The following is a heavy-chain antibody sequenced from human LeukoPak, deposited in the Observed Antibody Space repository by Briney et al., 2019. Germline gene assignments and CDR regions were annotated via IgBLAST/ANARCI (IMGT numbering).Heavy chain of an antibody. J-gene: IGHJ4*02. Sequence: SETLSLTCTVSGGSISSYHWSWIRQPAGKGLEWIGYIYNSGNTNYNPSLRSRATISEDTSKNQFSLKLTSVTTADTAVYYCARGLVAGIAYWGQGTLVTVSS. V-gene: IGHV4-59*01. D-gene: IGHD6-19*01. CDR1: GGSISSYH. CDR2: IYNSGNT. CDR3: ARGLVAGIAY.